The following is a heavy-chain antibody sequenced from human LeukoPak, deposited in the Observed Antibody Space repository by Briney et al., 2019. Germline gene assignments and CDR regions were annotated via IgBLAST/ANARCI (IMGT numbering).Heavy chain of an antibody. V-gene: IGHV1-24*01. J-gene: IGHJ4*02. CDR3: ATGRIEQQLPY. Sequence: ASVKVSCKVSGYTLTELSMHWVRQAPGKGLEWMGGFDPEDGETIYAQKFQGRVTMTEGTSTDTAYMELSSLRSEDTAVYYCATGRIEQQLPYWGQGTLVTVSS. CDR2: FDPEDGET. CDR1: GYTLTELS. D-gene: IGHD6-13*01.